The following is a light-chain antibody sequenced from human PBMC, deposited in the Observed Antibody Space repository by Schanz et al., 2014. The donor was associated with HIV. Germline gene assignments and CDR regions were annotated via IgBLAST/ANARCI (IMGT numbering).Light chain of an antibody. CDR3: QAYDNSLNGVV. J-gene: IGLJ3*02. CDR1: AFNVGHNF. CDR2: ADH. Sequence: QSVLTQPPSVSAAPGQRVTIPCSGGAFNVGHNFVFWYQQFPGTAPKLLIYADHQRPSEIPDRFSGSKTGTSATLAITGLRSEDEADYYCQAYDNSLNGVVFGGGTKLTVL. V-gene: IGLV1-51*01.